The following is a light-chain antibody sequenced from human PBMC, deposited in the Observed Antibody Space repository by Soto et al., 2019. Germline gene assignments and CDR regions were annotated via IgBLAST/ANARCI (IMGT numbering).Light chain of an antibody. V-gene: IGLV2-14*01. J-gene: IGLJ1*01. CDR3: SSYTSSSLLD. Sequence: QSALTQPASVSGSPGQSITISCTGTSSDVGGYNYVSWYQQHPGKAPKLMSYDVSNRPSGVSNRFSGSKSGNTASLTISGLQAEDEADYYCSSYTSSSLLDFGTGTKLTVL. CDR1: SSDVGGYNY. CDR2: DVS.